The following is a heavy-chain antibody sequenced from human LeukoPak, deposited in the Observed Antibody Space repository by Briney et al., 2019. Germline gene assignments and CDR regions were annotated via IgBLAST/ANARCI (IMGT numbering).Heavy chain of an antibody. V-gene: IGHV3-48*01. Sequence: GGSLRLSCAASGFTFSSYSMNWVRQAPGKGLEWVSYISSSSSTIYYADSVKGRFTISRDNAKNSLYLQMNSLKTEDTAVYYCTTRITMIVVVITTDDYWGQGTLVTVSS. CDR3: TTRITMIVVVITTDDY. CDR1: GFTFSSYS. D-gene: IGHD3-22*01. J-gene: IGHJ4*02. CDR2: ISSSSSTI.